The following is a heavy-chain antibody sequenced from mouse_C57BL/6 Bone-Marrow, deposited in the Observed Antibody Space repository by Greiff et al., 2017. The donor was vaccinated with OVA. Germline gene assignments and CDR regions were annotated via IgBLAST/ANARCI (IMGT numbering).Heavy chain of an antibody. V-gene: IGHV1-55*01. CDR1: GYTFTSYW. CDR3: ARESNCCGSEAY. D-gene: IGHD1-1*01. J-gene: IGHJ3*01. CDR2: IYPGSGST. Sequence: VQLQQPGAELVKPGASVKMSCKASGYTFTSYWITWVKQRPGQGLEWIGDIYPGSGSTNYNEKFKSKATLTVDTSSSTVYMQLSRLTSEDSAVYYCARESNCCGSEAYWGQGTRVTVSA.